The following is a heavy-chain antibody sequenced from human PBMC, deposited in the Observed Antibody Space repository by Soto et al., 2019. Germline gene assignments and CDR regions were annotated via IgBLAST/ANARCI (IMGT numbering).Heavy chain of an antibody. D-gene: IGHD6-13*01. V-gene: IGHV3-7*01. J-gene: IGHJ5*02. CDR2: IKPDGSKQ. CDR1: GFTFSSNW. CDR3: ATVPWTAAAS. Sequence: EVQLVESGGGLVQPGGSLRLSCAASGFTFSSNWMNWVCQAPGKGLEWVATIKPDGSKQDYVESVKGRFTISRDNAKNSLYLQMNSLRAEDTAVYYCATVPWTAAASWGQATLVTVSS.